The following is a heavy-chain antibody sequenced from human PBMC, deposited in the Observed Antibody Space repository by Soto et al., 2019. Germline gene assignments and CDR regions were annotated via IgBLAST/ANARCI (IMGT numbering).Heavy chain of an antibody. D-gene: IGHD3-22*01. Sequence: PSETLSLTCAVSGGPISSGGYSWSWIRQPPGKGLEWIGYIYYSGSTYYNPSLKSRVTISVDTSKDQFSLKLSSVTAADTAVYYCARVPSSGNHFDYWGQGTLVTVSS. CDR1: GGPISSGGYS. V-gene: IGHV4-31*11. J-gene: IGHJ4*02. CDR2: IYYSGST. CDR3: ARVPSSGNHFDY.